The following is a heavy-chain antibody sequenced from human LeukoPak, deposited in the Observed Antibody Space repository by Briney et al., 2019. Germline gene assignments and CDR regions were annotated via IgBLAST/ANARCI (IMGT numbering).Heavy chain of an antibody. Sequence: KSSETLSLTCTASGGSMSSYYWSWIRQSPGKGLEWVGYISYSGTTNYNPSLKSRVTISLGTSKNRFSLNLTSVTAADTAVYYCARHGSGTSLALYPWGQGTLVTVSS. D-gene: IGHD3-10*01. CDR2: ISYSGTT. J-gene: IGHJ5*02. CDR1: GGSMSSYY. V-gene: IGHV4-59*08. CDR3: ARHGSGTSLALYP.